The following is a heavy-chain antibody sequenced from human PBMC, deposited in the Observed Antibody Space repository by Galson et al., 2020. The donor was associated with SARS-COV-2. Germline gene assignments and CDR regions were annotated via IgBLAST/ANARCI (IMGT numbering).Heavy chain of an antibody. D-gene: IGHD2-15*01. CDR3: ARDPTVVTTLLYCSYGMAV. Sequence: ASVKVSCKASGYTFTSYYMHWVRQAPGQGLEWMGIINPSGGSTSYAQKFQGRVTMTRDTSTSTVYMELSSLRSEDTAVYYCARDPTVVTTLLYCSYGMAVWGQGTTVTVSS. J-gene: IGHJ6*02. CDR2: INPSGGST. V-gene: IGHV1-46*01. CDR1: GYTFTSYY.